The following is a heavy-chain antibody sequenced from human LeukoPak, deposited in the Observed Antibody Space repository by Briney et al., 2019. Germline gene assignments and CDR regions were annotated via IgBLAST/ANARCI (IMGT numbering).Heavy chain of an antibody. Sequence: SGGSLRLSCAASGFTFDDYAMHWVRQAPGKGLEWVSGISWNSGSIGYADSVKGRFTISRDNAKNSLYLQMNSLRAEDTALYYCAKERVNNDGFDYWGQGTLVTVSS. V-gene: IGHV3-9*01. J-gene: IGHJ4*02. CDR1: GFTFDDYA. CDR3: AKERVNNDGFDY. CDR2: ISWNSGSI. D-gene: IGHD1/OR15-1a*01.